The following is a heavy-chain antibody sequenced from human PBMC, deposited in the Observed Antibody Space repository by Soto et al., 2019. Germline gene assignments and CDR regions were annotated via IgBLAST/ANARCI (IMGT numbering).Heavy chain of an antibody. D-gene: IGHD3-3*01. Sequence: EVQLVESGGGLVKPGGSLRLSCAASGFTFSNAWMNWVRQAPGKGLEWVGRIKSKTDGGTTDYAAPVKGRFTISSDDSKNTLYLQMNSLKPEDTAVYYCTTVKDYDFWSGYANYYGMDVWGQGTTVTVSS. CDR1: GFTFSNAW. V-gene: IGHV3-15*07. CDR2: IKSKTDGGTT. J-gene: IGHJ6*02. CDR3: TTVKDYDFWSGYANYYGMDV.